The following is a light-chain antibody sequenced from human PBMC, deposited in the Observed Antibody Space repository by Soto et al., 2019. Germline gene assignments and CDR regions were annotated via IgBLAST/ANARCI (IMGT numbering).Light chain of an antibody. CDR3: CSYAGRYTLA. CDR2: DVS. Sequence: QSALTQPRSVSGSPGQSVTISCTGTSSDVGGYNYASWYRQHPGKAPKLMIYDVSRRPSGVPDRFSGSKSGNTASLTISGLQAEDEADYYCCSYAGRYTLAFGGGTKLTVL. J-gene: IGLJ3*02. CDR1: SSDVGGYNY. V-gene: IGLV2-11*01.